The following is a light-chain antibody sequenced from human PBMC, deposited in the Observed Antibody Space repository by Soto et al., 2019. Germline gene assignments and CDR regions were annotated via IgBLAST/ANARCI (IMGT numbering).Light chain of an antibody. Sequence: QSVLTQPASVSGSPGQSITISCTATNSDIGGYNYVSWYQQHSGKAPKLIIYEVSNRPSGVSNRFSGSKSGNTASLAISGLQAEDEADYYCSSYSGSSPLDVFGTGTKVTVL. V-gene: IGLV2-14*01. CDR1: NSDIGGYNY. J-gene: IGLJ1*01. CDR3: SSYSGSSPLDV. CDR2: EVS.